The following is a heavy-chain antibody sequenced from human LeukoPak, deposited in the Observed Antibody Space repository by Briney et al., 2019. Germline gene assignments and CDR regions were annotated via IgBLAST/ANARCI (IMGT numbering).Heavy chain of an antibody. CDR3: AKCIVVVPAATADFDY. J-gene: IGHJ4*02. CDR2: ISSSSSYI. Sequence: PGGSLRLSCAASGFTFSSYSMNWVRQAPGKGLEWVSSISSSSSYIYYADSVKGRFTISRDNAKNSLYLQMNSLRAEDTAVYYCAKCIVVVPAATADFDYWGQGTLVTVSS. D-gene: IGHD2-2*01. CDR1: GFTFSSYS. V-gene: IGHV3-21*01.